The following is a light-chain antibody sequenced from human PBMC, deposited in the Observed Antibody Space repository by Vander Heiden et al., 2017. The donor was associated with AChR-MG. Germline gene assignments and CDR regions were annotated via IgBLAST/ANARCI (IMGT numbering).Light chain of an antibody. Sequence: EIVLTQSPATLSLSPGERATLSCRASQSVSSYLAWYQQKPGQAPRLLTYDASNRATGIPARFSGSGSGTDFTLTISSLEPEDFAVYYCQQRSNWPPVLFTFGPGTKVDIE. V-gene: IGKV3-11*01. CDR2: DAS. CDR1: QSVSSY. J-gene: IGKJ3*01. CDR3: QQRSNWPPVLFT.